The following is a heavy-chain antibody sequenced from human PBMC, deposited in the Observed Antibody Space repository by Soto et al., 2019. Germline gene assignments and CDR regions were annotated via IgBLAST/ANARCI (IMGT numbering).Heavy chain of an antibody. CDR3: AHAMPQDIVVVPAAPNAFDI. CDR1: GFSLSTSGVG. D-gene: IGHD2-2*01. J-gene: IGHJ3*02. V-gene: IGHV2-5*02. Sequence: QITLKESGPTLVKPTQTLTLTCTFSGFSLSTSGVGVGWIRQPPGKALEWLALIYWDDDKGYSPSLKSRLTITKDTSKNQVVLTMTNMDPVDTATYYCAHAMPQDIVVVPAAPNAFDIWGQGTMVTVSS. CDR2: IYWDDDK.